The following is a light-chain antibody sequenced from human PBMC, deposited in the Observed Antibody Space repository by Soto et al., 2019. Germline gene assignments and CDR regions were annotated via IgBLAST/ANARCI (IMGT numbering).Light chain of an antibody. V-gene: IGKV1-39*01. Sequence: DIQMTQSPSSLSASVGDRVSITCRASQSVSRYLNWYQQKPGKAPKLLIYAASSLQSGVPSRFSGSGSGTDFTLTISRLEPEDFAVYYCQQYGSSLWTFGQGTKVDIK. CDR1: QSVSRY. J-gene: IGKJ1*01. CDR2: AAS. CDR3: QQYGSSLWT.